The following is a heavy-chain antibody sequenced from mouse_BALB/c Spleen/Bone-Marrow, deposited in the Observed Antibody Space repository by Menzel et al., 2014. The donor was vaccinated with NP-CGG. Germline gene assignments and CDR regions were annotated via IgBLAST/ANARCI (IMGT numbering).Heavy chain of an antibody. Sequence: EVMLVESGGDLVKPGGSLKLSCAASGFTFSSYGMSWVRQTPDRRLEWVATISSGGSYTYYPDSVKGRFTISRDNAKNTLYLQMSSQKSEDTAMYYCARHRDAMDYWGQGTSVTVSS. V-gene: IGHV5-6*01. J-gene: IGHJ4*01. CDR3: ARHRDAMDY. CDR2: ISSGGSYT. CDR1: GFTFSSYG. D-gene: IGHD3-3*01.